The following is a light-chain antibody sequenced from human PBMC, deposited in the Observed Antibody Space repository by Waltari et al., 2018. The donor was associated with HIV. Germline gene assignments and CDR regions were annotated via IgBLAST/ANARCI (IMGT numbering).Light chain of an antibody. Sequence: QLALTQSPSASASLGASVKPTCTLSSGHTDYAIAWHLQQPERGPRFLLNLKSDGSQRKGDLIPDRFSGSSTGAERFLTSSGLQSEDDGDYCCQAWDNGIRVFGGGTKLTVL. V-gene: IGLV4-69*01. CDR1: SGHTDYA. J-gene: IGLJ3*02. CDR2: LKSDGSQ. CDR3: QAWDNGIRV.